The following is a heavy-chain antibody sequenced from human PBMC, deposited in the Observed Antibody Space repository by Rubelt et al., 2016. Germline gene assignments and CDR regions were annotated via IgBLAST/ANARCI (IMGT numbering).Heavy chain of an antibody. Sequence: QVQLVQSGAEVKKPGASVKVPCKASGYTFSGYYMHWVRQAPGQGHEWMGRINPNSGGTDYAQKFQDRVTMTRDTSISTAYMELSRLRSDDTAVYYCARAGGYSGYDSYYYGMDVWGQGTTVTVSS. J-gene: IGHJ6*02. D-gene: IGHD5-12*01. CDR1: GYTFSGYY. V-gene: IGHV1-2*06. CDR3: ARAGGYSGYDSYYYGMDV. CDR2: INPNSGGT.